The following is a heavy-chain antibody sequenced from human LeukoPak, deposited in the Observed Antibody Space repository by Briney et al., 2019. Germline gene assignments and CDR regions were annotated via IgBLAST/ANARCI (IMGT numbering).Heavy chain of an antibody. CDR2: IYHSGST. CDR3: ARQSITGTTRHFDY. Sequence: SETLSLTCAVSGGSISSSNWWCWVRQPPGKGLEGIGEIYHSGSTNYNPSLKSRVTISVDTSKNQFSLKLSSVTAADTAVYYCARQSITGTTRHFDYWGQGTLVTVSS. CDR1: GGSISSSNW. V-gene: IGHV4-4*02. J-gene: IGHJ4*02. D-gene: IGHD1-14*01.